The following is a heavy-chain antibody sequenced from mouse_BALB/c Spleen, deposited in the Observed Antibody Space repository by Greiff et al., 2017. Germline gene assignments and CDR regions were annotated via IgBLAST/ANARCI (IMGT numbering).Heavy chain of an antibody. CDR1: GFSLTSYG. Sequence: VKLMESGPGLVQPSQSLSITCTVSGFSLTSYGVHWVRQSPGKGLEWLGVIWSGGSTDYNAAFISRLSISKDNSKSQVFFKMNNLQANDTAIYYCARNYYDDQFAYWGQGTLVTVSA. CDR2: IWSGGST. J-gene: IGHJ3*01. CDR3: ARNYYDDQFAY. V-gene: IGHV2-2*02. D-gene: IGHD2-13*01.